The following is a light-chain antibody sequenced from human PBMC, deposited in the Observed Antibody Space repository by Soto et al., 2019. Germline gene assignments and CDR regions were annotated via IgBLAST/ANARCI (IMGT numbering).Light chain of an antibody. Sequence: QSALTQPASVSGSHGQSITISCTGTISDVGGYNYVSWYQQHPGRAPKLMIFDVRNRPSGVSNRFSGFKSGNTASLTISGLQAEDEADYYCSSYASTSTYVFGTGTKVTVL. J-gene: IGLJ1*01. V-gene: IGLV2-14*01. CDR2: DVR. CDR1: ISDVGGYNY. CDR3: SSYASTSTYV.